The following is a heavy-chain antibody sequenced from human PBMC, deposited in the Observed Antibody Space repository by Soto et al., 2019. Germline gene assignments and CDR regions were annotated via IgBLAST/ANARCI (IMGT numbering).Heavy chain of an antibody. D-gene: IGHD3-22*01. Sequence: SETLSLTCTVSGGSISSYYWSWIRQPPGKGLEWIGYIYYSGSTNYNPSLKSRVTISVDTSKNQFSLKLSSVTAAATAVYYCAGRTNYYDSSAEFGWFDPWGQGTLVTVSS. J-gene: IGHJ5*02. CDR3: AGRTNYYDSSAEFGWFDP. V-gene: IGHV4-59*08. CDR2: IYYSGST. CDR1: GGSISSYY.